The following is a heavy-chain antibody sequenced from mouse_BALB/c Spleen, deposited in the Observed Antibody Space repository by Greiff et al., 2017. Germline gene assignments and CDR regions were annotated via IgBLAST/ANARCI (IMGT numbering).Heavy chain of an antibody. D-gene: IGHD2-4*01. J-gene: IGHJ3*01. CDR3: ARDNDDYDSAY. Sequence: VKLQESGPGLVAPSQSLSITCTVSGFSLTSYGVHWVRQPPGKGLEWLGVIWAGGSTNYNSALMSRLSISKDNSKSQVFLKMNSLQTDDTAMYYCARDNDDYDSAYWGQGTLVTVSA. CDR1: GFSLTSYG. CDR2: IWAGGST. V-gene: IGHV2-9*02.